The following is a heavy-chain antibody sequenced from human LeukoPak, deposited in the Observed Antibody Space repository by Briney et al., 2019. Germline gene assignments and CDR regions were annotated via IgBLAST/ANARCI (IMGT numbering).Heavy chain of an antibody. Sequence: SETLSLTCTVSGGSISSSSYYWGWIRQPPGKGLEWIGSIYYSGSTYYNPSLKSRVTISVDTSKNQFSLKLSSVTAADTAVYYCARVPIDDYVRGSYRFVGWYFDLWGRGTLVTVSS. V-gene: IGHV4-39*07. CDR1: GGSISSSSYY. CDR3: ARVPIDDYVRGSYRFVGWYFDL. J-gene: IGHJ2*01. D-gene: IGHD3-16*02. CDR2: IYYSGST.